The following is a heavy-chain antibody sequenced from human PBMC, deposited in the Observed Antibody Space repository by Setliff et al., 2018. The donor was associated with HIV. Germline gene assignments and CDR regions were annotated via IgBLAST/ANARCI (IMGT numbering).Heavy chain of an antibody. CDR2: ISTSGST. CDR3: ARHSDFWSEDAFDI. D-gene: IGHD3-3*01. Sequence: SETLSLTCTVSGGSINNFYWSWIRQPPGKGLEWIGYISTSGSTKYNPSLKSRVTILVDPSNNQFSLRLSSVTAADTAVYYCARHSDFWSEDAFDIWAQGTVVTFSS. V-gene: IGHV4-4*09. J-gene: IGHJ3*02. CDR1: GGSINNFY.